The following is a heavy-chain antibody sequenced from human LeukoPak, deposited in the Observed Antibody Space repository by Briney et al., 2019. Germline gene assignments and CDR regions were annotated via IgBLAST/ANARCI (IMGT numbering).Heavy chain of an antibody. Sequence: ASVKVSRKASGYTFTNYYIHCVRQAPGQGLEWMGIIDPSGGSTSYAQKFQGRVTMTRDMSTSTVYMELSSLRSEDTAVYQCARGSSGSYLNYFDYWGQGTLVTVSS. D-gene: IGHD1-26*01. V-gene: IGHV1-46*01. CDR3: ARGSSGSYLNYFDY. CDR2: IDPSGGST. J-gene: IGHJ4*02. CDR1: GYTFTNYY.